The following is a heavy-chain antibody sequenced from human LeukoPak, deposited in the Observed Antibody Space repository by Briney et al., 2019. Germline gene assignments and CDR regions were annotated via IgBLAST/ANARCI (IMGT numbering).Heavy chain of an antibody. CDR3: ARGRRLGDGYNFADY. V-gene: IGHV1-2*02. D-gene: IGHD5-24*01. J-gene: IGHJ4*02. CDR1: GYTFTGYY. Sequence: GASVKVSCKASGYTFTGYYIHWVRQAPGQGLEWMGWINPNSGGTNYAQNFRGSVTMTRDTSISTAYMELSRLRSDDTAVYYCARGRRLGDGYNFADYWGQGTLVTVSS. CDR2: INPNSGGT.